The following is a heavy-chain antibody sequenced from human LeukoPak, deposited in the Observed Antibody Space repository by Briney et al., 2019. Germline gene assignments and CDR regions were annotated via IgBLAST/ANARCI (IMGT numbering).Heavy chain of an antibody. J-gene: IGHJ4*02. D-gene: IGHD3-10*01. CDR1: GFTFSSYA. Sequence: GGSLRLSCAASGFTFSSYAMTWVRQAPGKGLEWVSGISPSGDITYYADSVKGRFTISRDNSKNTLYLEVISLTAEDTAVYYCAKDDAWLRFGEWSQGTLVTVSS. V-gene: IGHV3-23*01. CDR2: ISPSGDIT. CDR3: AKDDAWLRFGE.